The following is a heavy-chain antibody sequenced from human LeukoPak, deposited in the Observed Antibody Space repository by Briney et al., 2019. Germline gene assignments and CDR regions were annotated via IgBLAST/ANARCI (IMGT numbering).Heavy chain of an antibody. J-gene: IGHJ4*02. CDR3: ASGYDYVWGSYRSYLDY. Sequence: SETLSLTCAVYGGSFSGYYWSWIRQPPGKGLEWIGEINHSGSTNYNPSLKSRVTTSVDTSKNQFSLKLSSVTAADTAVYYCASGYDYVWGSYRSYLDYWGQGTLVTVSS. V-gene: IGHV4-34*01. CDR1: GGSFSGYY. D-gene: IGHD3-16*02. CDR2: INHSGST.